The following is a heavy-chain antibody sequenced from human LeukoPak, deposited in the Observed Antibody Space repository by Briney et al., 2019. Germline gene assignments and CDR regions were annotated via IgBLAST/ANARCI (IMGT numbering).Heavy chain of an antibody. CDR3: TGNYYGSGSYADFDY. D-gene: IGHD3-10*01. CDR2: IRSTANGYAT. Sequence: GGSLRLSCAASGFTFSGSALHWVRQASGKGLEWVGRIRSTANGYATAYAASVKGRFTISRDESKNTASLQMDSLKTEDTAVYYCTGNYYGSGSYADFDYWGQGTLVTVSS. J-gene: IGHJ4*02. V-gene: IGHV3-73*01. CDR1: GFTFSGSA.